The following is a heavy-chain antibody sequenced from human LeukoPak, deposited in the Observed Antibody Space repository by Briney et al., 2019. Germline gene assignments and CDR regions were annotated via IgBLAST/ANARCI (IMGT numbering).Heavy chain of an antibody. CDR2: ISAYNGNT. D-gene: IGHD3-22*01. J-gene: IGHJ3*02. CDR1: GYTFTSYG. Sequence: GASVKVSCKASGYTFTSYGISWVRQAPGQGLEWMGWISAYNGNTNYAQKLQGRVTMTTDTSTSTAYMELRSLRSDDTAVYYCARDHYYDSSGSPPDAFDIWGQGTMDTVSS. V-gene: IGHV1-18*01. CDR3: ARDHYYDSSGSPPDAFDI.